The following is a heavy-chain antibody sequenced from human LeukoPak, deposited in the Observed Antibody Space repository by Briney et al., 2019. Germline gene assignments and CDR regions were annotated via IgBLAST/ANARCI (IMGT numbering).Heavy chain of an antibody. CDR3: ARERIAIFGVVIIPHYYFDY. Sequence: ASVKVSCKVSGYTLTELSMHWVRQAPGKGLEWMGGFDPEDGETIYAQKFQGRVTITADESTSTAYMELSSLRSEDTAVYYCARERIAIFGVVIIPHYYFDYWGQGTLVTVSS. CDR2: FDPEDGET. J-gene: IGHJ4*02. CDR1: GYTLTELS. D-gene: IGHD3-3*01. V-gene: IGHV1-24*01.